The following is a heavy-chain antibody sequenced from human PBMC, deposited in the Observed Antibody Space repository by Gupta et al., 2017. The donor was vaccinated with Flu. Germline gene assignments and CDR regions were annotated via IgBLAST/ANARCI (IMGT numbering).Heavy chain of an antibody. CDR3: ARGRESDY. CDR1: GFSFSSYS. D-gene: IGHD3-10*01. V-gene: IGHV3-21*01. J-gene: IGHJ4*02. Sequence: ASGFSFSSYSMNWVRQAPGKGLEWVSSISSSSSYIYYADSVKGRFTISRDNAKNSLYLQMNSLRAEDTAVYYCARGRESDYWGQGTLVTVSS. CDR2: ISSSSSYI.